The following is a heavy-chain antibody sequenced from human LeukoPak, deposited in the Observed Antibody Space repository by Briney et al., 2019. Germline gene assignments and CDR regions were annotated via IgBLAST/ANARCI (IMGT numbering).Heavy chain of an antibody. CDR1: GGSISSGSYY. CDR3: ARDARYYDSSGTYAFDI. J-gene: IGHJ3*02. V-gene: IGHV4-61*01. Sequence: QPSETLSLTCTVSGGSISSGSYYWNWIRQPPGKGLEWIGYIYYSGSTNYNPSLKSRVTISVDTSKNQFSLKLSSVTAADTAVYYCARDARYYDSSGTYAFDIWGQGTMVTVSS. CDR2: IYYSGST. D-gene: IGHD3-22*01.